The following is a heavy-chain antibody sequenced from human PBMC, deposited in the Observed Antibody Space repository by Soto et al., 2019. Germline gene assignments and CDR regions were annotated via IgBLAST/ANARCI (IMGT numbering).Heavy chain of an antibody. CDR1: GGTFSSYA. J-gene: IGHJ4*02. CDR3: ARGWRCSGGSCYSSFAGYFDY. CDR2: IIPIFGTA. D-gene: IGHD2-15*01. Sequence: SVKVSCKASGGTFSSYAISWVRQAPGQGLEWMGGIIPIFGTANYAQKFQGRVTITADESTSTAYMELSSLRSEDTAVYYCARGWRCSGGSCYSSFAGYFDYRGQGTLVTVSS. V-gene: IGHV1-69*13.